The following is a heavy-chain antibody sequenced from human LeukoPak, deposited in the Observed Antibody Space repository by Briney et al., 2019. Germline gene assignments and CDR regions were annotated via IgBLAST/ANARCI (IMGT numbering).Heavy chain of an antibody. CDR3: ARGYGIGVRIEDSGF. J-gene: IGHJ4*02. V-gene: IGHV1-69*13. D-gene: IGHD3-10*01. CDR1: GYTFTSYG. Sequence: GASVKVSCKASGYTFTSYGISWVRQAPAQGLAWMGGFIPLTGTTTYAQKFKGRVTISADEYSRTAYMDLSSLRSEDTAVYYCARGYGIGVRIEDSGFWGQGTLVSVSS. CDR2: FIPLTGTT.